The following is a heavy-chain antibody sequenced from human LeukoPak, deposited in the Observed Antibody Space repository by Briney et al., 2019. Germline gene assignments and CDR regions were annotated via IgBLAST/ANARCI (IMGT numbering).Heavy chain of an antibody. CDR1: GGSISSSSYY. CDR3: ATTHRPVVPAAPFDY. Sequence: SQTLSLTCTVSGGSISSSSYYWGWIRQPPGKGLEWIGSIYYSGSTYYNPSLKSQVTISVDTSKNQFSLKLSSVTAADTAVYYCATTHRPVVPAAPFDYWGQGTLVTVSS. D-gene: IGHD2-2*01. CDR2: IYYSGST. J-gene: IGHJ4*02. V-gene: IGHV4-39*01.